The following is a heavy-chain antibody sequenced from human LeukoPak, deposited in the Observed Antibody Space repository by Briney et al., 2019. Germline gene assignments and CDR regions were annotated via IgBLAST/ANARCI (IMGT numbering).Heavy chain of an antibody. CDR3: ARGRVGTWPAAIPQYFDF. J-gene: IGHJ4*02. CDR2: IKQAGSEK. Sequence: GGSLRLSCAASGFTFSSYWMSWVRQAPGKGLEWVANIKQAGSEKYYVDSVKGRFTISRDNAKNSLYLQMNSLRAEDTAVYYCARGRVGTWPAAIPQYFDFWGQGTLVTVSS. CDR1: GFTFSSYW. D-gene: IGHD2-2*02. V-gene: IGHV3-7*03.